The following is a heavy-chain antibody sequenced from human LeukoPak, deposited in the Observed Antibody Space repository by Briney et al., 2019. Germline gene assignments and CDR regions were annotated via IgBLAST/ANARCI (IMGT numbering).Heavy chain of an antibody. Sequence: SVKVSCNASGGTFSSYAISWVRQAPGQGLERMGGIIPIFGTANYAQKFQGRVTITTDESTSTAYMELSSLRSEDTAVYYCARAVTVVNCLDPWGQGTLVTVSS. CDR1: GGTFSSYA. J-gene: IGHJ5*02. CDR2: IIPIFGTA. D-gene: IGHD4-23*01. V-gene: IGHV1-69*05. CDR3: ARAVTVVNCLDP.